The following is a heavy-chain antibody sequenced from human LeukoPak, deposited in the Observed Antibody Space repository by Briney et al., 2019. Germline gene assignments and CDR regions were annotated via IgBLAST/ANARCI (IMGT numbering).Heavy chain of an antibody. J-gene: IGHJ4*02. V-gene: IGHV4-34*01. CDR3: AVPDGYTLDY. D-gene: IGHD5-24*01. CDR2: INHSGST. CDR1: GGSFSGYY. Sequence: SETLSLTCAVYGGSFSGYYWSWIRQPPGKGMEWIGEINHSGSTNYNPSLKSRVTISVDTSKNQFSLKLSSVTAADTAVYYCAVPDGYTLDYWGQGTLVTVSS.